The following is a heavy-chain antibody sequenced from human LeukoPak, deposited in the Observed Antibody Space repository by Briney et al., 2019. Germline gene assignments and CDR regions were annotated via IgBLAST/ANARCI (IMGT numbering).Heavy chain of an antibody. CDR2: FYHSGST. CDR3: ASTQQGLAFAS. V-gene: IGHV4-59*13. Sequence: SETLSLTCTVSGGSISSYHWSWIRQPPGKGLEYIGCFYHSGSTNYNPSLKSRVTTSVDTSKNEFSLRLNSVTAADTAVYYCASTQQGLAFASWGQGILVTVSS. CDR1: GGSISSYH. D-gene: IGHD6-19*01. J-gene: IGHJ4*02.